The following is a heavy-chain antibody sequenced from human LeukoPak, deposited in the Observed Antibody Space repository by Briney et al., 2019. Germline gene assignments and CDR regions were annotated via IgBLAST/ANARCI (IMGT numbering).Heavy chain of an antibody. CDR3: AKARGYSGYDFGY. V-gene: IGHV3-9*01. D-gene: IGHD5-12*01. Sequence: GGSLRLSCAASGFTFDDYAMHWVRHAPGKGLEWVSGISWNSGSIGYADSVKGRFTISRDNAKNSLYLQMNSLRAEDTALYYCAKARGYSGYDFGYWGQGTLVTVSS. CDR1: GFTFDDYA. CDR2: ISWNSGSI. J-gene: IGHJ4*02.